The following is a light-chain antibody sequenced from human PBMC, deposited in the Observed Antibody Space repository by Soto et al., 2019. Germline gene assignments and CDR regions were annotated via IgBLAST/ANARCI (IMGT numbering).Light chain of an antibody. V-gene: IGKV3-20*01. Sequence: EIVLTQSPGTLSLSPGERATLPCRASQSVKSSYLAWYQHKPGQAPRLLIYGTSSRATGIPDRFSGSGSGTDFTLTISRLDPEDFAVYYCQQYGSSITFGQGTRLEIK. CDR3: QQYGSSIT. J-gene: IGKJ5*01. CDR2: GTS. CDR1: QSVKSSY.